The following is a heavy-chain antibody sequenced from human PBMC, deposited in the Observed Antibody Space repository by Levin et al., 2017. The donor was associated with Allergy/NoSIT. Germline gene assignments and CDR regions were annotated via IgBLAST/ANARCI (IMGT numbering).Heavy chain of an antibody. CDR2: ISASGAST. Sequence: PGGSLRLSCAASGFIFSESAMTWARHAPGKGLEWVSSISASGASTYYADSAKGRFTISSANSQNTVYLQMDSLRAEDTAIYYCAKDKHSSTQGWSDPWGQGTLVTVSS. V-gene: IGHV3-23*01. CDR1: GFIFSESA. D-gene: IGHD2-2*01. CDR3: AKDKHSSTQGWSDP. J-gene: IGHJ5*02.